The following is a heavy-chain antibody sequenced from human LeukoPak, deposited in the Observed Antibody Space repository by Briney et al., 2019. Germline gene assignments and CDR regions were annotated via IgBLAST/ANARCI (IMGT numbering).Heavy chain of an antibody. V-gene: IGHV4-39*01. J-gene: IGHJ4*02. CDR2: IYYSGST. Sequence: SETLSLTCTVSGGSISSSSYYWGWIRQPPGRGLEWIGGIYYSGSTYYNPSLKSRVTISVDTSRNQFSLKLSSVTAADTAVYYCARGVIYYGSGSYWAYFDYWGQGTLVTVSS. CDR1: GGSISSSSYY. D-gene: IGHD3-10*01. CDR3: ARGVIYYGSGSYWAYFDY.